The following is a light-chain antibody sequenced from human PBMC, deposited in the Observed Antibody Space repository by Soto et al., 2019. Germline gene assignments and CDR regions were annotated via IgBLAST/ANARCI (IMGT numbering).Light chain of an antibody. CDR1: ALPKQY. J-gene: IGLJ3*02. CDR3: QSPDSSGTTWV. CDR2: KDS. Sequence: SYELTQQPSVSVSPRQTASITCSGDALPKQYAYWYQKKPGQAPVMVIYKDSERPSGIPERFSGSSSGTTATLTISGVQAEDEADYFCQSPDSSGTTWVSGGGTKLTVL. V-gene: IGLV3-25*02.